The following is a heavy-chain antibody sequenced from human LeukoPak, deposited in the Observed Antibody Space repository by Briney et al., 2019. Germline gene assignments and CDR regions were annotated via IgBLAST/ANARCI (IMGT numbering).Heavy chain of an antibody. CDR1: GGSISSYY. CDR3: ARDCSSTSCSRAIDY. V-gene: IGHV4-59*12. D-gene: IGHD2-2*01. CDR2: IYYSGST. J-gene: IGHJ4*02. Sequence: PSETLSLTCTVSGGSISSYYWSWIRQPPGKGLEWIGYIYYSGSTNYNPSLKSRVTISVDTSKNQFSLKLSSVTAADTAVYYCARDCSSTSCSRAIDYWGQGTLVTVSS.